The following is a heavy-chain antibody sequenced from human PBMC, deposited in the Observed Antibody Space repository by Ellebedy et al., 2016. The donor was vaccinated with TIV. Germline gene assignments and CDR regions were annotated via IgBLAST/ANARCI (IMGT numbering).Heavy chain of an antibody. CDR3: ARDQWLGRAYYFDY. D-gene: IGHD6-19*01. J-gene: IGHJ4*01. CDR2: IKQDGSEE. Sequence: GESLKISCAASGFTFSNYWMTWVRQAPGKGLEWVANIKQDGSEEYYVDSVEGRFSISRDNAKKSLYLQMNSLTDEDTAVYYCARDQWLGRAYYFDYWGQGTLVTVSS. CDR1: GFTFSNYW. V-gene: IGHV3-7*01.